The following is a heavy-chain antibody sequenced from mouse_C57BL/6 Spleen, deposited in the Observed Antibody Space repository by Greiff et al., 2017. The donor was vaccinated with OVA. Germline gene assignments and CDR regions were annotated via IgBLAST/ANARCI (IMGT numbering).Heavy chain of an antibody. V-gene: IGHV5-6*01. CDR2: ISSGGSYT. CDR1: GFTFSSYG. Sequence: EVNVVESGGDLVKPGGSLKLSCAASGFTFSSYGMSWVRQTPDKRLEWVATISSGGSYTYYPDSVKGRFTISRDNAKNTLYLQMSSLKSEDTAMYYCARHKEAMDYWGQGTSVTVSS. CDR3: ARHKEAMDY. J-gene: IGHJ4*01.